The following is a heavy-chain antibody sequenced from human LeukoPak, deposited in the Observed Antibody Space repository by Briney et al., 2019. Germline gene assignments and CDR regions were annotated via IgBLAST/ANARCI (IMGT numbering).Heavy chain of an antibody. Sequence: ASVKVSCKASGYTFTSYYMHWVRQAPGQGLEWMGIINPSGGSTSYAQKFQGRVTMTRDTSTSTVYMELSSLRSEDTAVYYCAREGYCSSTSCYGRGPFDYWGQGTLVTVSS. J-gene: IGHJ4*02. CDR1: GYTFTSYY. CDR3: AREGYCSSTSCYGRGPFDY. V-gene: IGHV1-46*01. CDR2: INPSGGST. D-gene: IGHD2-2*01.